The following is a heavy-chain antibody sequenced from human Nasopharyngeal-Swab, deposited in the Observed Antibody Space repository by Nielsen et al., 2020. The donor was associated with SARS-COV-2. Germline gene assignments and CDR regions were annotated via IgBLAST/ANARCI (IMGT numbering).Heavy chain of an antibody. V-gene: IGHV3-23*01. J-gene: IGHJ4*02. CDR3: AKERARGQWLVLYYFDY. D-gene: IGHD6-19*01. Sequence: WIRQPPGKGLEWVSAISGSGGSTYYADSVKGRFTISRDNSKNTLYLQMNSLRAEDTAVYYCAKERARGQWLVLYYFDYWGQGTLVTVSS. CDR2: ISGSGGST.